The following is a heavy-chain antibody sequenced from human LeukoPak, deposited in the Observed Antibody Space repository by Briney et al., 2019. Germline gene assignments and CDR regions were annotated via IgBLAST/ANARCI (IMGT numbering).Heavy chain of an antibody. D-gene: IGHD3-3*01. CDR1: GGSFSGYY. CDR2: INHSGST. CDR3: TRGFWSGGDYYYGMDV. Sequence: SETLSLTCAVYGGSFSGYYWSWIRQPPGKGLEWIGEINHSGSTNYNPSLKSRVTISVDTSKNQFSLKLSSVTAADTAVYYCTRGFWSGGDYYYGMDVWGQGTTVTVSS. V-gene: IGHV4-34*01. J-gene: IGHJ6*02.